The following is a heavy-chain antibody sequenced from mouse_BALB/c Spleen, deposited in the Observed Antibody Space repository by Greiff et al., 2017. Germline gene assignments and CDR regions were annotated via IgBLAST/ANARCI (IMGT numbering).Heavy chain of an antibody. V-gene: IGHV1-7*01. Sequence: QVQLKESGAELAKPGASVKMSCKASGYTFTSYWMHWVKQRPGQGLEWIGYINPSTGYTEYNQKFKDKATLTADKSSSTAYMQLSSLTSEDSAVYYCASHFVAYWGQGTLVTVSA. CDR1: GYTFTSYW. J-gene: IGHJ3*01. CDR3: ASHFVAY. CDR2: INPSTGYT.